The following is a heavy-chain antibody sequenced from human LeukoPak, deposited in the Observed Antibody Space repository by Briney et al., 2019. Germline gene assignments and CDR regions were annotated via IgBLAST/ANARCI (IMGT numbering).Heavy chain of an antibody. CDR2: IYYSGST. CDR3: ARLDRNYDFWSGYYRDFDY. V-gene: IGHV4-39*01. Sequence: SETLSLTCTVSGGSISSSSYYWGWIRQPPGKGLEWIGSIYYSGSTYYNPSLKSRVTISVDTSKNQFSLKLSSVTAADTAVYHCARLDRNYDFWSGYYRDFDYWGQGTLVTVSS. CDR1: GGSISSSSYY. D-gene: IGHD3-3*01. J-gene: IGHJ4*02.